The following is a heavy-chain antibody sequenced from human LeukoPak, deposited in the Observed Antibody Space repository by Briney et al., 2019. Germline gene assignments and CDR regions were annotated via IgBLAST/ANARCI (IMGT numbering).Heavy chain of an antibody. V-gene: IGHV5-51*01. J-gene: IGHJ4*02. CDR1: GYRFTNYW. D-gene: IGHD6-19*01. CDR2: IYPGDSDT. CDR3: ARRGSGWNSPFDY. Sequence: GESLKISCKGSGYRFTNYWIAWVRQMPGKGLDWMGLIYPGDSDTRYSPSFQGQVTISADKSISTAYLQWSSLKASDTAMYYCARRGSGWNSPFDYWGQGTLVTVSS.